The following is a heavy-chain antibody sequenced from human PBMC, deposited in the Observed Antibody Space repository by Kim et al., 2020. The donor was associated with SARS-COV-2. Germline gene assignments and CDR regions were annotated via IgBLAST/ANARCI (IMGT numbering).Heavy chain of an antibody. CDR3: ARDTLPGPPTVARAYYYYYGMDV. V-gene: IGHV1-18*04. J-gene: IGHJ6*02. CDR1: GYTFTSYG. CDR2: ISAYNGNT. Sequence: ASVKVSCKASGYTFTSYGISWVRQAPGQGLEWMGWISAYNGNTNYAQKLQGRVTMTTDTSTSTAYMELRSLRSDDTAVYYCARDTLPGPPTVARAYYYYYGMDVWGQGTTVTVSS. D-gene: IGHD4-17*01.